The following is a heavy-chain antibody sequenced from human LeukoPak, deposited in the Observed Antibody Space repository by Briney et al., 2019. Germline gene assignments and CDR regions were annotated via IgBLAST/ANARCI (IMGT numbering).Heavy chain of an antibody. CDR2: IDSGGGLI. CDR1: GFDFSSHS. V-gene: IGHV3-48*01. CDR3: ARDSVRGFGGSYDWFDP. D-gene: IGHD1-26*01. J-gene: IGHJ5*02. Sequence: PGGSLRLSCAAAGFDFSSHSMNWVRQAPGKGLEWISYIDSGGGLIYYADSVRGRFTISRDIAKNSLFLQMNSLRAEDTAVYYCARDSVRGFGGSYDWFDPWGQGTLVTVSS.